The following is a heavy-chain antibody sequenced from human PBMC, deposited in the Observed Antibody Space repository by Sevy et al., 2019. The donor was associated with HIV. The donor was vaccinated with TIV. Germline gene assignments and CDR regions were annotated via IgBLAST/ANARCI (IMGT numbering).Heavy chain of an antibody. J-gene: IGHJ4*02. D-gene: IGHD1-26*01. V-gene: IGHV4-59*08. CDR1: GGSITSLY. CDR2: IYYNGHI. Sequence: SDTLSLTCTVSGGSITSLYWNWIRQPPGKGLEWIANIYYNGHINYNLSLKSRVTLSLDTSKNQFSLRLSSVTAADTAMYYCAGENAWGRGYSWGQGTLVTVSS. CDR3: AGENAWGRGYS.